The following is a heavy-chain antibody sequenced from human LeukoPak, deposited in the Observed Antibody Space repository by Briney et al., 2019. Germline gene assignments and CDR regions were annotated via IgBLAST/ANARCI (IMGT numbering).Heavy chain of an antibody. J-gene: IGHJ5*02. Sequence: PSETLSPTCTVSGGSISSYYWSWIRQPPGKGLEWIGYIYYSGSTNYNPSLKSRVTISVDTSKNQFSLKLSSVTAADTAVYYCARVPDLKRGTVNTWFDPWGQGTLVTVSS. V-gene: IGHV4-59*01. D-gene: IGHD4-17*01. CDR3: ARVPDLKRGTVNTWFDP. CDR1: GGSISSYY. CDR2: IYYSGST.